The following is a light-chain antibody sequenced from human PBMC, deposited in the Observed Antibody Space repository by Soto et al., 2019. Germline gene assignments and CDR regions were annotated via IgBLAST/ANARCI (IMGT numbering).Light chain of an antibody. CDR2: GAS. V-gene: IGKV3-15*01. Sequence: DIILTQSPATVSVSPGERATLSCRASQSVSYNLAWYQHKAGQAPRLLIYGASTRVTCVPPRFSGSGSGTDLTLTISYLKSEDFGIYYCQHYNDRLPPFTFGGGTKVEI. J-gene: IGKJ4*01. CDR1: QSVSYN. CDR3: QHYNDRLPPFT.